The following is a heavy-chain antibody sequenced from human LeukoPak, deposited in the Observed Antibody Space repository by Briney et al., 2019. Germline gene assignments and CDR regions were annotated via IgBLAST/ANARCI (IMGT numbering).Heavy chain of an antibody. CDR2: IYYSGST. V-gene: IGHV4-59*01. D-gene: IGHD1-26*01. J-gene: IGHJ4*02. Sequence: SETLSLTCTVSGGPISSYYWSWIRQPPGKGLEWIGYIYYSGSTNYNPSLKSRVNISVDTSKNQFSLKLSSVTAADTAVYYCAREGGSYYPHYYFDYWGQGTLVTVSS. CDR1: GGPISSYY. CDR3: AREGGSYYPHYYFDY.